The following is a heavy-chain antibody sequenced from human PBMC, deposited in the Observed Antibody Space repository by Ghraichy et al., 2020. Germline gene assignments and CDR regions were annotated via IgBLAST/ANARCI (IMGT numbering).Heavy chain of an antibody. D-gene: IGHD3-22*01. CDR2: ISSSSSTI. CDR3: ARGSPYYYDSSGYYYVGFDY. CDR1: GFTFSSYS. V-gene: IGHV3-48*02. Sequence: SLRLSCAASGFTFSSYSMNWVRQAPGKGLEWVSYISSSSSTIYYADSVKGRFTISRDNAKNSLYLQMNSLRDEDTAVYYCARGSPYYYDSSGYYYVGFDYWGQGTLVTVSS. J-gene: IGHJ4*02.